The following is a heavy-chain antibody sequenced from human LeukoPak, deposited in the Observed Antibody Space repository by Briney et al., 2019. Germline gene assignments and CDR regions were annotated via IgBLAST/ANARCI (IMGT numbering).Heavy chain of an antibody. V-gene: IGHV1-2*02. Sequence: ASVKVSCKASGYTFTGYYMHWVRQAPGQGLGWMGWINPNSGGTNYAQKFQGRVTMTRDTSISTAYMELSRLRSDDTAVYYCARDFRWYYYDSSGYYDYWGQGTLVTVSS. CDR3: ARDFRWYYYDSSGYYDY. CDR2: INPNSGGT. J-gene: IGHJ4*02. D-gene: IGHD3-22*01. CDR1: GYTFTGYY.